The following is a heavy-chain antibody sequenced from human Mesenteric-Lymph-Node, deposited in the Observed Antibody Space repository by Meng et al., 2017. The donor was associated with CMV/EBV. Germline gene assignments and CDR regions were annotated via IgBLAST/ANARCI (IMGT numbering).Heavy chain of an antibody. Sequence: GESLKISCAASGFTFITYAMSWVRQAPGKGLEWVSAISGSGGTTYYPDSVKGRFTISRDNSKNTLYLQVNSLRAEDTAVYYCARRRYGSPSNWFDPWGQGTLVTVSS. CDR3: ARRRYGSPSNWFDP. J-gene: IGHJ5*02. V-gene: IGHV3-23*01. CDR1: GFTFITYA. CDR2: ISGSGGTT. D-gene: IGHD6-6*01.